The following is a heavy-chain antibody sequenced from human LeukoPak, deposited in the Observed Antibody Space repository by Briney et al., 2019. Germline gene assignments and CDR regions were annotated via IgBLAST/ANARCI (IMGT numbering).Heavy chain of an antibody. Sequence: ASVKVSCKASGYTFIGYYMHWVRQAPGQGLEWMGWINPKNGDTHYAQDFLGRVTMTRDTSISTAYMELSRLTSDDTAVYYCARDGRLRNGYDNFYIWGQGTLVTVSS. D-gene: IGHD5-18*01. CDR2: INPKNGDT. J-gene: IGHJ4*02. CDR3: ARDGRLRNGYDNFYI. CDR1: GYTFIGYY. V-gene: IGHV1-2*02.